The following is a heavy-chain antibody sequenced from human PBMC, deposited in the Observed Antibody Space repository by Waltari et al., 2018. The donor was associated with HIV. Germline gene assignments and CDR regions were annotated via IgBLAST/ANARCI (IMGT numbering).Heavy chain of an antibody. Sequence: QVQLVQSGAEVKKPGSSVKVSCKASGGTFSSYAISWVRQAPGQGLEWMGGIIPIFGTANYAQKFQGRVTITADKSTSTAYMELSSLRSEDTAVYYCARESFPSSSWYDIQSWVHYGMDVWGQGTTVTVSS. CDR3: ARESFPSSSWYDIQSWVHYGMDV. D-gene: IGHD6-13*01. J-gene: IGHJ6*02. CDR2: IIPIFGTA. V-gene: IGHV1-69*06. CDR1: GGTFSSYA.